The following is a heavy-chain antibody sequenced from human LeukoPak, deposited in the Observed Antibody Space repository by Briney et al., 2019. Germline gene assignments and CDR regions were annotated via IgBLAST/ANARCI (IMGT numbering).Heavy chain of an antibody. CDR2: ISYDGSNK. Sequence: GGSLRLSCAASGFTFSSYGMPWVRQAPGKGLEWVAVISYDGSNKYYADSVKGRFTISRGNSKNTLYLQMNSLRAEDTAVYYCAKAEAGTIFGVALDYWGQGTLVTVSS. D-gene: IGHD3-3*01. CDR1: GFTFSSYG. CDR3: AKAEAGTIFGVALDY. J-gene: IGHJ4*02. V-gene: IGHV3-30*18.